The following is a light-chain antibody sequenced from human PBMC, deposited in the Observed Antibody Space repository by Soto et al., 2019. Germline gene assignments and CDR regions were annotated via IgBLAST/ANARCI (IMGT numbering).Light chain of an antibody. CDR2: EVS. CDR1: SSDIGGYNF. J-gene: IGLJ2*01. V-gene: IGLV2-8*01. CDR3: SSYARSNNVL. Sequence: QSVLTQPPSASGSPGQSVAISCTGTSSDIGGYNFVSWYQQHPGKAPKVLIYEVSKRASGVPDRFSGSMSGNTASLTVTGLQAEDEADYYCSSYARSNNVLFGGGTKLTVL.